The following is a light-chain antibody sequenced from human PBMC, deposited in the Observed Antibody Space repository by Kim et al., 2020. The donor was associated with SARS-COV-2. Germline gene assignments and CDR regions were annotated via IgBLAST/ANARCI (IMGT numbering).Light chain of an antibody. CDR1: QDISNY. V-gene: IGKV1-9*01. Sequence: ASVGDSVTITCRASQDISNYLTWFQQKPGKPPKVLIYAASTLESGVPSRFSGSGSGTHFTLTVSSLQPEDFATYYCQQFRSYPLTFGGGTKVDIK. CDR3: QQFRSYPLT. CDR2: AAS. J-gene: IGKJ4*01.